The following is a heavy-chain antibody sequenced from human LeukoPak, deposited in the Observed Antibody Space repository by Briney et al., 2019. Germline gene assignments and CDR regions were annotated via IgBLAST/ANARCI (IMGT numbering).Heavy chain of an antibody. V-gene: IGHV1-69*02. CDR3: ARVDVGATTFDY. CDR1: GGTFSSYP. CDR2: IIPILGIA. J-gene: IGHJ4*02. D-gene: IGHD1-26*01. Sequence: SVKVSCKASGGTFSSYPISWVRQAPGQGLEWMGRIIPILGIANYAQKFQGRVTITADKSTSTAYMELSSLRSEDTAVYYCARVDVGATTFDYWGQGTLVTVSS.